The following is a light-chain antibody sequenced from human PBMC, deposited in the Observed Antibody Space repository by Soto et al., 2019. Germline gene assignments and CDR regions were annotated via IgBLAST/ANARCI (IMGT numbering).Light chain of an antibody. J-gene: IGKJ4*01. CDR3: QQYRSFST. V-gene: IGKV1-5*01. CDR1: QNINNW. Sequence: DMQMTQSPSTLSASVGDRVTITCRASQNINNWLAWYQQKPGKAPILLIYDASSLESGVPSRFSGSGSGTEFTLTIRSLQADDFATYFCQQYRSFSTFGGGTKVQI. CDR2: DAS.